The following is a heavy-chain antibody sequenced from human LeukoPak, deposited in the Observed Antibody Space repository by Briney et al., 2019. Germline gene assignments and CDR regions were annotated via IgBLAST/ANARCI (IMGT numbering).Heavy chain of an antibody. J-gene: IGHJ4*02. CDR1: GDSVTSNSTD. V-gene: IGHV6-1*01. CDR2: TYYRSKWYN. CDR3: ARGQQQLAPVDY. D-gene: IGHD6-13*01. Sequence: SETLSLSCAASGDSVTSNSTDWMWITHAPGRDLMGLGRTYYRSKWYNDYAVSVKSRITTNPDTSKNQFSLQLNSVTPEDTAVYYCARGQQQLAPVDYWGQGTLVTVSS.